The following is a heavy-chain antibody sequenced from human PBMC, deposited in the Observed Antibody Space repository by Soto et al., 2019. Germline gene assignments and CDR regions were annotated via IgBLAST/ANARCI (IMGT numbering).Heavy chain of an antibody. D-gene: IGHD3-22*01. V-gene: IGHV3-23*01. J-gene: IGHJ4*02. CDR2: ISGSGGST. CDR3: AKDLGYDSSGYYDY. Sequence: EVQLLESGGGLVQPGGSLRLSCAASGFTFSSYAMSWVRQAPGKGLEWVSAISGSGGSTYYAYSVKGRFTISRDNSKNTLYLQMNSLRAEDTAVYYCAKDLGYDSSGYYDYWGQGTLVTVSS. CDR1: GFTFSSYA.